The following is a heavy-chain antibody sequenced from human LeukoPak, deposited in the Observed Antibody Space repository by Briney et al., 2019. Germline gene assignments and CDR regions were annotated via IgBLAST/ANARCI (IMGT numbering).Heavy chain of an antibody. Sequence: GRSLRLSCAASGFTFNDYSMRWVRQAPGKGLEWVSGISWNGGSIGYADSVQGQCTISIDNAKNSLYLQMKSQSAEDTDLYYCAKNGGSSYGYANWFDPWGQGTLVTVSS. CDR3: AKNGGSSYGYANWFDP. CDR2: ISWNGGSI. V-gene: IGHV3-9*01. D-gene: IGHD5-18*01. CDR1: GFTFNDYS. J-gene: IGHJ5*02.